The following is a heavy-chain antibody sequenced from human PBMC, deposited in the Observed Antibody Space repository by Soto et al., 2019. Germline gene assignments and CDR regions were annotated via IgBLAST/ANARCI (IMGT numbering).Heavy chain of an antibody. Sequence: VQLVESGGTSIQAGGSLRLSCAASGFSVSSDYMSWVRQAPGKGLEWVSLIYSGGDTYYADSVKGRFTISRDNSKNTLYLQLNSLRAEDTAVYFCTNGPLITGDSWGQGTLVTVSS. V-gene: IGHV3-53*01. CDR3: TNGPLITGDS. CDR1: GFSVSSDY. CDR2: IYSGGDT. J-gene: IGHJ5*01. D-gene: IGHD3-22*01.